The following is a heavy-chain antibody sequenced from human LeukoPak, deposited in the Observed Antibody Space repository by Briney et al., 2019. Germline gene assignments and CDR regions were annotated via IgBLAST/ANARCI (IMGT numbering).Heavy chain of an antibody. CDR1: GFPFSPIW. CDR2: IKQTASET. J-gene: IGHJ4*02. V-gene: IGHV3-7*01. D-gene: IGHD5-18*01. CDR3: ASLDTALIQTGCY. Sequence: GGSLRLSCVASGFPFSPIWMSWVRQAPGKGLEWVAMIKQTASETHYVDSVRGRFFISRDSAKSSLYLQMNSLKADDTAFYYCASLDTALIQTGCYWGRGTLVTVSS.